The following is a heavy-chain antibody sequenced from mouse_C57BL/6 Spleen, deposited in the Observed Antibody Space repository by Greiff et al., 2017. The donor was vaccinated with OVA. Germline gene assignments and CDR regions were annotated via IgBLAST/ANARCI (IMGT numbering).Heavy chain of an antibody. J-gene: IGHJ1*03. Sequence: QVQLQQPGAELVMPGASVQLSCTASGFPFTSYWMHWVKQRPGQGLEWIRELDPSDCYTNYNQKLQGKSTLTADKSSSTAYMQLSSLTAEDSAGNYCARDDGYVDVWGTGTTVTVAS. CDR3: ARDDGYVDV. D-gene: IGHD2-12*01. V-gene: IGHV1-69*01. CDR2: LDPSDCYT. CDR1: GFPFTSYW.